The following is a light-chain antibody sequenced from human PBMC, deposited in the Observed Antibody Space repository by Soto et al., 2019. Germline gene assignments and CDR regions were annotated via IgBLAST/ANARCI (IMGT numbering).Light chain of an antibody. CDR2: DTS. CDR3: QHRYGWPPLT. CDR1: RGVGIY. J-gene: IGKJ4*01. Sequence: EIVLTQSPATLSLSPGERATLSCRASRGVGIYLAWYQQKPGQAPRLLIYDTSNRATGIPARFSGSGSVTDFTPTIRGLEPEDFAVYYYQHRYGWPPLTFGGGTRVEIK. V-gene: IGKV3-11*01.